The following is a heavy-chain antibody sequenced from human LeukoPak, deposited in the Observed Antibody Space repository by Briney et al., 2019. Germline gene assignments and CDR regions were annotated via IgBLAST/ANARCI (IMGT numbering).Heavy chain of an antibody. J-gene: IGHJ5*02. CDR3: ARLLRYYGSGSYPNWFDP. CDR2: IYHSGST. D-gene: IGHD3-10*01. Sequence: SETLSLTCTVSGGSISSYYWSWIRQPPGKGLEWIGYIYHSGSTYYNPSLKSRVTISVDRSKNQFSLKLSSVTAADTAVYYCARLLRYYGSGSYPNWFDPWGQGTLVTVSS. CDR1: GGSISSYY. V-gene: IGHV4-59*12.